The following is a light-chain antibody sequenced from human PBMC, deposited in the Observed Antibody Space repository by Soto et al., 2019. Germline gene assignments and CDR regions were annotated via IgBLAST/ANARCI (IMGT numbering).Light chain of an antibody. V-gene: IGKV3-20*01. CDR3: QHYGSSVTWT. J-gene: IGKJ1*01. Sequence: EVVLTQSPGTVSLSPGERATLSCRASQSVTSNYLAWYQQKPGQAPRLLIYAASNRATGIPDRFSGSGSGTDFTLSISRLEPEDFAVYYCQHYGSSVTWTSGQGTKVDIK. CDR2: AAS. CDR1: QSVTSNY.